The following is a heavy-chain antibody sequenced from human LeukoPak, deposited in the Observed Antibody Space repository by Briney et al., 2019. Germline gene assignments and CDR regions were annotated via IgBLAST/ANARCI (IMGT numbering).Heavy chain of an antibody. CDR1: GYTFTGYY. Sequence: ASVAVSCKTSGYTFTGYYMHWVRQAPGQGLEWMGIINPSGGSTSYAQKFQGRVTMTRDTSTSTVYMELSSLRSEDTAVYYCARELGYCSGGSCYKNYFDYWGQGTLVTVSS. J-gene: IGHJ4*02. CDR2: INPSGGST. CDR3: ARELGYCSGGSCYKNYFDY. V-gene: IGHV1-46*01. D-gene: IGHD2-15*01.